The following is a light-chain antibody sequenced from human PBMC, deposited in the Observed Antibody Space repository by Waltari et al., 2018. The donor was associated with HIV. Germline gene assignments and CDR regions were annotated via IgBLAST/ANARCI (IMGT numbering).Light chain of an antibody. CDR3: AAWDDSLRGV. J-gene: IGLJ2*01. CDR2: STN. Sequence: QSVLTQPPSASGTPGKRVTISCSGSSSNIGSNTVNWYQQLPGTAPKLLIYSTNQRPSGIPDRFSGSKSGTSASLAISGLQSEDEADYYCAAWDDSLRGVFGGGTKLTVL. CDR1: SSNIGSNT. V-gene: IGLV1-44*01.